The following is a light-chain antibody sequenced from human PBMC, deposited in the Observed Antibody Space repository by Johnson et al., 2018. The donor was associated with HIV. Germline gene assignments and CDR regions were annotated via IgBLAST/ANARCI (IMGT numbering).Light chain of an antibody. CDR3: GTWDTSLSAGGV. V-gene: IGLV1-51*02. J-gene: IGLJ1*01. CDR2: KNN. CDR1: SANIGDNS. Sequence: QSVLTQPPSVSAAPGQKVTISCSGSSANIGDNSVSWYQQLPGTAPKLLIYKNNERPSGIPDRFSGSKSGTSATLGITGLQTGDEADYYCGTWDTSLSAGGVFGTGTKVTVL.